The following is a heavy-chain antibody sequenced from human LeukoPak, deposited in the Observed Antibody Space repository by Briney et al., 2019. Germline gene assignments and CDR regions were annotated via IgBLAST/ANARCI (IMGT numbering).Heavy chain of an antibody. Sequence: EASVKVSCKASGYTFTGYYMHWVRQAPGQGLEWMGWINPDSGATDYAQKFQGRVTLTRDTSITTAYMELSRLTSDDTAVYYCARGGSSAINTNWFDPWGQGTLVAVSS. CDR2: INPDSGAT. D-gene: IGHD5-12*01. CDR1: GYTFTGYY. J-gene: IGHJ5*02. V-gene: IGHV1-2*02. CDR3: ARGGSSAINTNWFDP.